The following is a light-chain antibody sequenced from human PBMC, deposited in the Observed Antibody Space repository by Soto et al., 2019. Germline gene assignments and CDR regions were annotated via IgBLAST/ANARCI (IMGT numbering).Light chain of an antibody. J-gene: IGLJ2*01. CDR1: SSNIGAGYD. Sequence: QSVLTQPPSVSGAPGQRVTISCTGSSSNIGAGYDVHWYQQLPGTAPKLLIYGNSNRPSGVPDRFSGSKSGTSASLAITGXXXXXXXXXYXQSYDSSLSGNVVFGGGTKLTV. V-gene: IGLV1-40*01. CDR2: GNS. CDR3: QSYDSSLSGNVV.